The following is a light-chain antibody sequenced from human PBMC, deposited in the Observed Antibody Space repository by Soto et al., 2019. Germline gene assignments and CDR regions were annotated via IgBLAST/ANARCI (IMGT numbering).Light chain of an antibody. V-gene: IGLV1-51*01. J-gene: IGLJ1*01. CDR1: SSNIGNNY. CDR2: DNN. CDR3: GTWDSSLSAYV. Sequence: QAVLTQPPSVSAAPGQKVTISCSGSSSNIGNNYVSWYQQVPGTAPKLLIYDNNKRPSGIPDRFSGSKSGTSATLGITGLQTGDEADYYCGTWDSSLSAYVFGNGTKLTVL.